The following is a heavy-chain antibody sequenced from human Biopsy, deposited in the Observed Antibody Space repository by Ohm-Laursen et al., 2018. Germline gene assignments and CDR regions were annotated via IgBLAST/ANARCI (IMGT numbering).Heavy chain of an antibody. J-gene: IGHJ3*01. D-gene: IGHD3-22*01. CDR2: IYPGGST. CDR3: ASVVLGPTNDAFDL. V-gene: IGHV4-4*07. Sequence: GTLSLTCNVSGGDINNYYRSWIRQPAGKGLEGIGRIYPGGSTNSIPSLKSRVNISVDTSKKQLYLRLRSVTAADTAMYHCASVVLGPTNDAFDLWGQGTMVVVSS. CDR1: GGDINNYY.